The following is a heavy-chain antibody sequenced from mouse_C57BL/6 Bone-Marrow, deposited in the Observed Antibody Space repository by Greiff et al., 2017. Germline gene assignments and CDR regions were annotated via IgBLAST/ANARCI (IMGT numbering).Heavy chain of an antibody. CDR1: GYTFTDYY. J-gene: IGHJ2*01. Sequence: EVQLQQSGPVLVKPGASVKMSCKASGYTFTDYYMNWVKQSHGKSLEWIGVINPYNGGTSYNQKFKGKATLTVDKSSSTAYMELNSLTSEDSAVYYCARSGGWLLRDFDYWGQGTTLTVSS. CDR2: INPYNGGT. V-gene: IGHV1-19*01. CDR3: ARSGGWLLRDFDY. D-gene: IGHD2-3*01.